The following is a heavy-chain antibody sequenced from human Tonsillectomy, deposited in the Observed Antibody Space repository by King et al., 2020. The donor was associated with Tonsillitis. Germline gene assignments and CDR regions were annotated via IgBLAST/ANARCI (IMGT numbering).Heavy chain of an antibody. V-gene: IGHV3-30*18. CDR1: GFTFSSYG. Sequence: QVQLVESGGGVVQPGRSLRLSCAASGFTFSSYGMHWVRQATGKGLEWGAVISYDGSNKYYADSVKGRFTISRDNSKNTLYLQMNSLRAEDTAVYYCAKGSGLGYWGQGTLVTVSS. CDR3: AKGSGLGY. J-gene: IGHJ4*02. CDR2: ISYDGSNK. D-gene: IGHD3-22*01.